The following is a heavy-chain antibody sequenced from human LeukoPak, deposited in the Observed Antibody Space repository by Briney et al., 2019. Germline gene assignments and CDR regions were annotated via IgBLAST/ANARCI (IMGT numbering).Heavy chain of an antibody. CDR3: AKSKGVTGGAY. D-gene: IGHD2-8*02. Sequence: GGSLRLSCAASGFTFSSFAMSWVRQALGKGLEWASGISDSGGSKYYADPVKGRFTISRDNSKDTLYLHMDSLRVEDTALYYCAKSKGVTGGAYWGRGTLVTVSS. J-gene: IGHJ4*02. CDR2: ISDSGGSK. CDR1: GFTFSSFA. V-gene: IGHV3-23*01.